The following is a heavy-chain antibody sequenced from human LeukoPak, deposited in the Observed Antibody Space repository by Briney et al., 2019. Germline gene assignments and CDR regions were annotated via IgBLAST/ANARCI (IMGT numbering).Heavy chain of an antibody. V-gene: IGHV3-48*01. Sequence: PGGSLRLSCAASGFTFSSYSMNWVRQAPGKGLEWVSYISSSSSTIYYADSVKGRFTISRDNAKNSLYLQMNSLRAEGTAVYYCARDSADYGDYGIFDYWGQGTLVTVSS. CDR1: GFTFSSYS. J-gene: IGHJ4*02. CDR2: ISSSSSTI. CDR3: ARDSADYGDYGIFDY. D-gene: IGHD4-17*01.